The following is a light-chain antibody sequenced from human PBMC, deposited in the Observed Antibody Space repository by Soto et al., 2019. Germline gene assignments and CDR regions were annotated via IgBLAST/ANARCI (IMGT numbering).Light chain of an antibody. Sequence: EIVLTQSQPTLPFPPGEKPPLPCRPSKGFTTSLAWYQKKPGQAPRLLTYDASNRATGIPARFSGSGSGTDFTLTISSLEPEDFAVYYCQQRSNWPPYTFGQGTKLEIK. CDR3: QQRSNWPPYT. CDR2: DAS. J-gene: IGKJ2*01. CDR1: KGFTTS. V-gene: IGKV3-11*01.